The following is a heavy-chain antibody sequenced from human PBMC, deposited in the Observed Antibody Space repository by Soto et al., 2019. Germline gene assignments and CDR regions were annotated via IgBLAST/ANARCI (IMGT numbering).Heavy chain of an antibody. CDR1: GYTFTSYS. V-gene: IGHV1-46*04. Sequence: QVQLVQSGAEVKKPGASVKVSCKASGYTFTSYSMHWVRQAPGQGLEWMGIINHSGGSTSYAQKLQGRDTMTRDTSTSIVYMERSSLSSEDTAVYYCARDLLAVAVEYGMDVWVQVTTVTVSS. CDR3: ARDLLAVAVEYGMDV. J-gene: IGHJ6*01. CDR2: INHSGGST. D-gene: IGHD6-19*01.